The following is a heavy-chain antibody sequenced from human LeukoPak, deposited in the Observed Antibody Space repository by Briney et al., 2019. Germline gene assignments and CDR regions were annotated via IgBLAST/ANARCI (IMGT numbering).Heavy chain of an antibody. CDR2: ISDTGDST. CDR1: GFTFSNYA. J-gene: IGHJ4*02. V-gene: IGHV3-23*01. Sequence: GGSLRLSCAASGFTFSNYAMIWVRQAPGKGLEWVSDISDTGDSTYYADSVKGRFTISRDNSKNTLDLQMSSLRADDTAVYYCASPSQGYYDILTGYYDYWGQGTLVTVSS. D-gene: IGHD3-9*01. CDR3: ASPSQGYYDILTGYYDY.